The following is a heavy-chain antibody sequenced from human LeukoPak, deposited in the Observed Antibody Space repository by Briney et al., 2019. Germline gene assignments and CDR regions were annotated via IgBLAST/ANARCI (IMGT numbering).Heavy chain of an antibody. CDR3: ARSGNGIVVVPDATNY. CDR2: ISSSSSTI. CDR1: GFTFSSYS. V-gene: IGHV3-48*02. D-gene: IGHD2-2*01. Sequence: PGGSLRLSCAASGFTFSSYSMNWVRQAPGKGLEWVSYISSSSSTIYYADSVKGRFTIPRDNAKNSLYLQMNSLRDEDTAVYYCARSGNGIVVVPDATNYWGQGTLVTVSS. J-gene: IGHJ4*02.